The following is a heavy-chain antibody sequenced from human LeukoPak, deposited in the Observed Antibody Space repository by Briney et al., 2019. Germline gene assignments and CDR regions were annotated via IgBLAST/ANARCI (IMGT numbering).Heavy chain of an antibody. CDR2: IRYDGSNK. D-gene: IGHD1-26*01. J-gene: IGHJ4*02. Sequence: GGSLRLSCAASGFTFSIYGMHWGRQAPGKGLDLVAYIRYDGSNKQYADSVKGRFTISRDNSRNTLYLQMNSLRAEDTAVYYCARDRWELLRDYWGQGTLVTVSS. CDR1: GFTFSIYG. V-gene: IGHV3-30*02. CDR3: ARDRWELLRDY.